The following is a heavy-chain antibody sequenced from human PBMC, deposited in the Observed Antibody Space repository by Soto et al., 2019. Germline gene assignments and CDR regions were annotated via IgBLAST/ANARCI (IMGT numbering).Heavy chain of an antibody. D-gene: IGHD3-22*01. V-gene: IGHV1-8*01. CDR3: AAWTSYYSDSSGYSSRNAFDI. J-gene: IGHJ3*02. Sequence: GASVKICCKASGYTFTSYDINGVRQATGQGLEWMGWMNPNSGKTGYAQKFQGRVTMTRNTSISTAYMELSSLRSEDTAVYYCAAWTSYYSDSSGYSSRNAFDICGEVTMVPVS. CDR2: MNPNSGKT. CDR1: GYTFTSYD.